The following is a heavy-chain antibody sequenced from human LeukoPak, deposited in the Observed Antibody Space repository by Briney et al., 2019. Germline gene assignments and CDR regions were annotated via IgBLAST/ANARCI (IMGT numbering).Heavy chain of an antibody. J-gene: IGHJ5*02. CDR2: IRSKAYGGTT. Sequence: GGSLRLSCTASGFTFGDYAMSWFRQAPGKGLEWVGFIRSKAYGGTTEYAASVKGRFTISRDDSKSIAYLQLNSLKTEDTAVYYCTRAYTQLGFDPWGQGTLVTVSS. D-gene: IGHD2-2*01. V-gene: IGHV3-49*03. CDR3: TRAYTQLGFDP. CDR1: GFTFGDYA.